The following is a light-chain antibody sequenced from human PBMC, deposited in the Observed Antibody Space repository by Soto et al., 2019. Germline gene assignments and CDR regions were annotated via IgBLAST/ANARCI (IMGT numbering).Light chain of an antibody. CDR1: SSDIGGYDY. Sequence: QSVLTQPASVSGSPGQSITISCTGTSSDIGGYDYVSWYQQHPGTAPKLIIYDVSNRLSGVSNRFSGSKSGNTASLTISGLQAEDEADYYCSSFTSISTWVFGGGTQLTVL. V-gene: IGLV2-14*01. CDR3: SSFTSISTWV. J-gene: IGLJ2*01. CDR2: DVS.